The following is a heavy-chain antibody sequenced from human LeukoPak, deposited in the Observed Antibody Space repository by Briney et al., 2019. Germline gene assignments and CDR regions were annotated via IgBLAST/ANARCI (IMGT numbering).Heavy chain of an antibody. J-gene: IGHJ4*02. Sequence: GGSLRLPCAASGFTFSSYSMNWVRQAPGKGLEWVSSISSSSSYIYYADSVKGRFTISRDNAKNSLYLQMNSLRAEDTAVYYCARGDNSSGWYPRYFDYWGQGTLVTVSS. CDR3: ARGDNSSGWYPRYFDY. V-gene: IGHV3-21*01. D-gene: IGHD6-19*01. CDR1: GFTFSSYS. CDR2: ISSSSSYI.